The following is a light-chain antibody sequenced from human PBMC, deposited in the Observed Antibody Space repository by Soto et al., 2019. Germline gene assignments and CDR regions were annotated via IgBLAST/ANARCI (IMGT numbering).Light chain of an antibody. Sequence: DIQMTQSPSTLSASVGDRVTITCRASQNINKWLAWYQQKPGEVPRFLIYRASSLASGVPSRFSGNGSGTALAHTIRSLQPDYFGTYDCQQDDGYLYTFGGGDKVEIK. V-gene: IGKV1-5*03. CDR1: QNINKW. CDR2: RAS. CDR3: QQDDGYLYT. J-gene: IGKJ4*01.